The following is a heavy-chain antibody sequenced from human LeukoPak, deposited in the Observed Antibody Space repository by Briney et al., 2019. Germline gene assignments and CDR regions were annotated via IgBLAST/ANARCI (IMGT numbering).Heavy chain of an antibody. CDR3: ARENDYGDY. J-gene: IGHJ4*02. CDR1: GFTFSSYE. V-gene: IGHV3-48*03. CDR2: ISSSGSTI. Sequence: AGGSLRLSCAASGFTFSSYEMNWVRQAPGKGLEWVSYISSSGSTIYYADSVKGRFTISRDNAKNSLYLQMNSLSAEDTAVYYCARENDYGDYWGQGTLVTVSS.